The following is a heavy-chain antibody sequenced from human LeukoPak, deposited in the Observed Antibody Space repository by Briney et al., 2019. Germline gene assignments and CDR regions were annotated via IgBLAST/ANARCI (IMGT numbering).Heavy chain of an antibody. CDR3: AQDYYDSSGYYYGYFDY. D-gene: IGHD3-22*01. CDR2: IDWDDDK. V-gene: IGHV2-70*04. J-gene: IGHJ4*02. Sequence: SGPTLVNPTQTLTLTCTFSGFSLSTSGMRVSWIRQPPGKALEWLALIDWDDDKFYSTSLKTRLTISKDTSKNQVVLTMTNMDPVDTATYYCAQDYYDSSGYYYGYFDYWGQGTLVTVSS. CDR1: GFSLSTSGMR.